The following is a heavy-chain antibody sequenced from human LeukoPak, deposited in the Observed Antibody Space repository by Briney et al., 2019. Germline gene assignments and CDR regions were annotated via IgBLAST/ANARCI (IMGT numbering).Heavy chain of an antibody. Sequence: GGSLRLSCAASGFTFSSYAMGWVRQAPGKGLEWVSVMSDSDSGTYYADSVKGRFTISRDNTKSTLYLQMNSLRAEDTAVYYCAKDNSIRYFDYWGQGTLVTVST. CDR1: GFTFSSYA. CDR3: AKDNSIRYFDY. J-gene: IGHJ4*02. D-gene: IGHD2/OR15-2a*01. V-gene: IGHV3-23*01. CDR2: MSDSDSGT.